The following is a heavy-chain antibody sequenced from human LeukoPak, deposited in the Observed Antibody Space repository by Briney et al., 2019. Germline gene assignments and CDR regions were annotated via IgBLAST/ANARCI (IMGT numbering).Heavy chain of an antibody. CDR1: GFTFSSYV. J-gene: IGHJ4*02. CDR2: ISGSGGST. CDR3: ATGATTPDY. Sequence: GGSLRLSCAACGFTFSSYVMSWVRQAPGKGLEWVSAISGSGGSTYYADCVKGWFTISRDNSKNTLYLQMNSLRAEDTAVYYGATGATTPDYWGQGTLVTVSS. V-gene: IGHV3-23*01. D-gene: IGHD1-26*01.